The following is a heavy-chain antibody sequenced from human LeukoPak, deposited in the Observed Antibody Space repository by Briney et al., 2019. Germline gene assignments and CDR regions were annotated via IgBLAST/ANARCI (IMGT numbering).Heavy chain of an antibody. D-gene: IGHD7-27*01. CDR1: GGSISSGDYY. Sequence: SQTLSLTCTVSGGSISSGDYYWSWIRQPPGKGLEWIGYIYYSGSTYYNPSLKSRVTISVDKSKNQFSLKLSSVTAADTAVYYCAREGLPPNWGFDPWGRGTLVTVSS. V-gene: IGHV4-30-4*01. J-gene: IGHJ5*02. CDR2: IYYSGST. CDR3: AREGLPPNWGFDP.